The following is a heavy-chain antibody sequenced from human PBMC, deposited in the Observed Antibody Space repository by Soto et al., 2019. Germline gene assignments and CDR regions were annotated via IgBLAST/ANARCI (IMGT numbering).Heavy chain of an antibody. D-gene: IGHD5-12*01. V-gene: IGHV3-21*01. CDR1: GFTFTSYS. CDR2: ISRISSYI. J-gene: IGHJ5*02. CDR3: ARMNGGYCGCGSYSINGFDP. Sequence: GGSLRLSCAASGFTFTSYSLNGVRQAPGKGLEWVSAISRISSYIYYAHSVNGRFTISRDNANNSLYLQLSSLRAEDTAVYYCARMNGGYCGCGSYSINGFDPWGQGTLVTVSS.